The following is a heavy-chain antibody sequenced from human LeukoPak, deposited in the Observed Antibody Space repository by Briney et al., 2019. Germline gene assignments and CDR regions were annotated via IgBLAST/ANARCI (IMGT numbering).Heavy chain of an antibody. J-gene: IGHJ5*01. D-gene: IGHD1-26*01. CDR2: IWYDGTNK. Sequence: SGRSLRLSCAASGFTFSDYGIHWVRQAPGKGLEGVAVIWYDGTNKYYGDSVKGRFTISRDNSKNTLYLQMNSLRAEDTAVYYCAKDRGSYSTTADSWGQGTLVTVSS. CDR1: GFTFSDYG. CDR3: AKDRGSYSTTADS. V-gene: IGHV3-33*06.